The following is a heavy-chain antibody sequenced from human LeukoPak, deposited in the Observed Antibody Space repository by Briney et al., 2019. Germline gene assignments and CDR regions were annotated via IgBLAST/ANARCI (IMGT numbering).Heavy chain of an antibody. Sequence: GGSLRLSCAASGFTFSNYGMNWVRQAPGKGLEWVSGITGNGDSTYYADSVQGRFTISRDNSENTLYLQLNSLRAEDTAVYYCVKGPSSNVWSYTDYWGQGTLVTVSS. CDR1: GFTFSNYG. V-gene: IGHV3-23*01. CDR3: VKGPSSNVWSYTDY. CDR2: ITGNGDST. D-gene: IGHD2-2*01. J-gene: IGHJ4*02.